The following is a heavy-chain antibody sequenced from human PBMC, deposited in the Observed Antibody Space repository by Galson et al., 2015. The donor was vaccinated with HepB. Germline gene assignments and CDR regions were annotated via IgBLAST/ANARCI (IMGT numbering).Heavy chain of an antibody. CDR3: ARDHSSSWYLNWFDP. J-gene: IGHJ5*02. V-gene: IGHV7-4-1*02. CDR2: INTNTGNP. CDR1: GYTFTSYA. Sequence: SVKVSCKASGYTFTSYAMNWVRQAPGQGLEWMGWINTNTGNPTYAQGFTGRFVFSLDTSVSTAYLQISSLKAEDTAVYYCARDHSSSWYLNWFDPWGQGTLVTVSS. D-gene: IGHD6-13*01.